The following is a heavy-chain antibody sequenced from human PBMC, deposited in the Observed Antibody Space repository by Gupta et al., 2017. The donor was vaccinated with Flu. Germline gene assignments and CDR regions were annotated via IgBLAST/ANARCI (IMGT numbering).Heavy chain of an antibody. D-gene: IGHD2-2*01. CDR3: ARGGVVVPAAIPRPTEYNYYYYMDV. J-gene: IGHJ6*03. Sequence: GIIPIFGTANYAQKFQGRVTITADESTSTAYMELSSLRSEDTAVYYCARGGVVVPAAIPRPTEYNYYYYMDVWGKGTTVTVSS. CDR2: IIPIFGTA. V-gene: IGHV1-69*01.